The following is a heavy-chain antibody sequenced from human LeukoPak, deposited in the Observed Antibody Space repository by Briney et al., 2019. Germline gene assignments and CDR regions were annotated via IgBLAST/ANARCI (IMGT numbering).Heavy chain of an antibody. V-gene: IGHV3-23*01. Sequence: PGGSLRLSCTASGFTFSSYAMSWVRKAQGQGLELASVISVSGGGRSYDDPAMGRFTIYRDNSNNTLYLQMNSLRAEDTAVYYCSKESPNTDYYDSSGYYYVLPPKSRDYMDVWGKGTMVTVSS. J-gene: IGHJ6*03. CDR1: GFTFSSYA. CDR2: ISVSGGGR. D-gene: IGHD3-22*01. CDR3: SKESPNTDYYDSSGYYYVLPPKSRDYMDV.